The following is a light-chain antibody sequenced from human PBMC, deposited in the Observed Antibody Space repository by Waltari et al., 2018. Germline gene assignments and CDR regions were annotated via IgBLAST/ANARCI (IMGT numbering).Light chain of an antibody. J-gene: IGKJ3*01. CDR3: QQSDSTPQVT. CDR1: QSISSY. CDR2: AAS. V-gene: IGKV1-39*01. Sequence: DIQMTQSPSSLSASVGDRVTITCRASQSISSYLNWYQQKPGKAPKLLIYAASSLQSGVPSRFSGRGSGTDFTLTISSLQPEDFATYYCQQSDSTPQVTYGPGTKVDIK.